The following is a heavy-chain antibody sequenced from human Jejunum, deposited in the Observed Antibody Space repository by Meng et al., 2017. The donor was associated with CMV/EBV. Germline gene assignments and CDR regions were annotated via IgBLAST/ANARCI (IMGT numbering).Heavy chain of an antibody. CDR2: INGGDGDT. D-gene: IGHD1-14*01. CDR3: ARGVVGTGN. CDR1: GYTFASDA. V-gene: IGHV1-3*01. J-gene: IGHJ1*01. Sequence: QVQFVQSGAEGKKPGASVKISCKASGYTFASDAVYCVRQAPGQGPEWMGWINGGDGDTKYSQKFQERVTITRDISANTVYIELSSLRFEDTAVYYCARGVVGTGNWGQGTLVTVSS.